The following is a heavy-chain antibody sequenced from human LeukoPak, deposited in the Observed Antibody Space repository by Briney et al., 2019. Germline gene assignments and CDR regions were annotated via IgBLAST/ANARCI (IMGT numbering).Heavy chain of an antibody. V-gene: IGHV1-18*01. D-gene: IGHD3-3*01. Sequence: ASVKVSCKASGYTFTSYGISWVRQAPGQGLEWMGWISAYNGNTNYAQKLQGRVTMTTDTSTSTAYMELRSLRSDDTAVYYCARVEAPKLEWLLVGARYYYGMDVWGQGTTVTVSS. J-gene: IGHJ6*02. CDR1: GYTFTSYG. CDR2: ISAYNGNT. CDR3: ARVEAPKLEWLLVGARYYYGMDV.